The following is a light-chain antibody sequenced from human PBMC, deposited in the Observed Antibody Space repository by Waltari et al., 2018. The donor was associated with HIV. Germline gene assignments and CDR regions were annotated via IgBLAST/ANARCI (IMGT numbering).Light chain of an antibody. V-gene: IGLV1-51*01. CDR2: NNN. CDR3: GTWDNTVIAFWM. Sequence: QSALTQPPSVSPAPGHRVTISTFAGTYNIGNNKQTCSQQPPGKPPKLHIYNNNKRPSGTPERFSADVSETEANLGITVVRTGVEADYYCGTWDNTVIAFWMFGGETKLTVL. CDR1: TYNIGNNK. J-gene: IGLJ3*02.